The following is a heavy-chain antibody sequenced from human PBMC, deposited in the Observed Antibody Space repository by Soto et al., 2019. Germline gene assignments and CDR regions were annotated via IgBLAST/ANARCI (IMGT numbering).Heavy chain of an antibody. Sequence: QVQLVQSGAEVKKPGSSVKVSCKASGGTFSNHIITWVRQAPGQGPEWMGRIIPMLDITNYAQKFQGRVTITAXKXTXPXXIEVSSVRSEDTAMYYCVRDSTIGSVFSGNDDIDSWGQGTLVTVSS. V-gene: IGHV1-69*08. CDR1: GGTFSNHI. D-gene: IGHD5-12*01. J-gene: IGHJ4*02. CDR3: VRDSTIGSVFSGNDDIDS. CDR2: IIPMLDIT.